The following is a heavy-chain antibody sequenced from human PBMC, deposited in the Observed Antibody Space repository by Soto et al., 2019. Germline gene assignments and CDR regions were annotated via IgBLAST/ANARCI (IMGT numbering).Heavy chain of an antibody. CDR2: MNPNSGNT. CDR3: ARASNTAMVNY. J-gene: IGHJ4*02. V-gene: IGHV1-8*02. D-gene: IGHD5-18*01. CDR1: GYTFTSYY. Sequence: GASVKVSCKASGYTFTSYYMHWVRQAPGQGLEWMGWMNPNSGNTGYAQKFQGRVTMTRNTSISTAYMELSSLRSEDTAVYYCARASNTAMVNYWGQGTLVTVSS.